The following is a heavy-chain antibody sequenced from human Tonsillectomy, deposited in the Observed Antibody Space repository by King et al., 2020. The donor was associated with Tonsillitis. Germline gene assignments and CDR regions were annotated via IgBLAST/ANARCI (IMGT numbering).Heavy chain of an antibody. D-gene: IGHD4-17*01. CDR2: IYYSGNT. J-gene: IGHJ5*02. CDR3: ARFDYGDYRFET. CDR1: GGSISSGSYY. V-gene: IGHV4-31*03. Sequence: VQLQESGPGLVKPSQTLSLTCTVSGGSISSGSYYWSWIRQPPGKGLEWIGYIYYSGNTYCNPSLKSRLTIPVDTSKNQFSLMLSSVTAADTAVYYCARFDYGDYRFETWGQGILVTVSS.